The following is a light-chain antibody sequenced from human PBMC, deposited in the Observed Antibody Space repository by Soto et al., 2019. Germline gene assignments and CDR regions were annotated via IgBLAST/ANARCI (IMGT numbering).Light chain of an antibody. CDR1: QSVSSSY. J-gene: IGKJ1*01. Sequence: EIVLTQSPGTLSLSPGERATLSCRASQSVSSSYLAWYQQRPCQAPRLLIYGASSRATGIPDRFSGSGSGTDFTPTISRLEPEDFAVYYCQQYGSSPLWTFGQGTKVDIK. V-gene: IGKV3-20*01. CDR2: GAS. CDR3: QQYGSSPLWT.